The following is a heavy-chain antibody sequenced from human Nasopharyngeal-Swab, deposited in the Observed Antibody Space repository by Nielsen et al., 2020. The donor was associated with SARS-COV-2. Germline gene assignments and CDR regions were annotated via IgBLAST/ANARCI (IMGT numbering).Heavy chain of an antibody. V-gene: IGHV4-39*01. CDR1: GGSISTSNYY. CDR2: IFYSGST. Sequence: SETLSLTCTVSGGSISTSNYYWGWIRQPPGKGLEWIGNIFYSGSTYYNPSLKSRVTIFVDTSNHQFSLRLTSVTAADTAVYYCARHPYYYYSRGSYSPVTVDYWGQGTLVTVSS. D-gene: IGHD3-22*01. J-gene: IGHJ4*02. CDR3: ARHPYYYYSRGSYSPVTVDY.